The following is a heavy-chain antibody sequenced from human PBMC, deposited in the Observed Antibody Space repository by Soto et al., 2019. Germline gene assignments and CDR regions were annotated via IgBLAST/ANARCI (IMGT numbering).Heavy chain of an antibody. Sequence: GRSVILTCAAPGCTVISYAITCVRQAPGKGLEWVLGIRNSGGGTYYADSVKGRFTSSRDNSKNTLYLQMNSLRAEDTAVYYCAKPAVAVPAYYYYDYWGQVTLVTVS. V-gene: IGHV3-23*01. J-gene: IGHJ4*02. CDR1: GCTVISYA. D-gene: IGHD6-19*01. CDR3: AKPAVAVPAYYYYDY. CDR2: IRNSGGGT.